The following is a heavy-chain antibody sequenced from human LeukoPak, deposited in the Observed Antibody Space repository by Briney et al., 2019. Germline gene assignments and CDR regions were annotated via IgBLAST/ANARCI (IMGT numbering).Heavy chain of an antibody. V-gene: IGHV4-34*01. D-gene: IGHD4-23*01. Sequence: PSETLSLTCAVYGGSFSGYYWSWIRQPPGKGLEWIGEINHSGSTNYNPPLKSRVTISVDTSKNQFSLKLSSVTAADTAVYYCARHGYYGGPFDYWGQGTLVTVSS. J-gene: IGHJ4*02. CDR2: INHSGST. CDR1: GGSFSGYY. CDR3: ARHGYYGGPFDY.